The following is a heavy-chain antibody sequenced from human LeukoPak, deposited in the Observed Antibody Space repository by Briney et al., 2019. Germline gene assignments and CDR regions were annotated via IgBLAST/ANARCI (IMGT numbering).Heavy chain of an antibody. Sequence: KPSETLPLTCAVYGGSFSGYYWCWIRQPPGKGLEWIGEINHSGSTNYNPSLKSRVTISVDTSKNQFSLKLSSVTAADTAVYYCARHHDSSGLYGPFDYWGQGTVVTVSS. CDR3: ARHHDSSGLYGPFDY. V-gene: IGHV4-34*01. CDR1: GGSFSGYY. J-gene: IGHJ4*02. CDR2: INHSGST. D-gene: IGHD3-22*01.